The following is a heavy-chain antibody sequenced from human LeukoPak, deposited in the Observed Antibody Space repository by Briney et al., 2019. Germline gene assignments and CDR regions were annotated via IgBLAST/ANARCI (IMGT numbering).Heavy chain of an antibody. CDR1: GGSFSGYY. Sequence: SETLSLTCAVYGGSFSGYYWSWIRQPPGKGLEWIGEINHSGSTNYNPSLKSRVTISVDTSKNQFSLKLSSVTAADTAVYYCARDPDRGSSGRYGNWFDPWGQGTLVTVSS. CDR2: INHSGST. CDR3: ARDPDRGSSGRYGNWFDP. J-gene: IGHJ5*02. D-gene: IGHD6-19*01. V-gene: IGHV4-34*01.